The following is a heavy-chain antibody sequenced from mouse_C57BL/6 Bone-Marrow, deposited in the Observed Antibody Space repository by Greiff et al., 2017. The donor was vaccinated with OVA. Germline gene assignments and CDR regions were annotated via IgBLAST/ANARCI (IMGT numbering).Heavy chain of an antibody. Sequence: QVQLQQSGAELARPGASVKLSCKASGYTFTSYGISWVKQRTGQGLEWIGEIYPRSGNTYYNEKFKGKATLTADKSSSTAYMELRSLTSEDSAVYFCASGDSPPFAYWGQGTLVTVSA. CDR3: ASGDSPPFAY. D-gene: IGHD3-3*01. V-gene: IGHV1-81*01. CDR2: IYPRSGNT. CDR1: GYTFTSYG. J-gene: IGHJ3*01.